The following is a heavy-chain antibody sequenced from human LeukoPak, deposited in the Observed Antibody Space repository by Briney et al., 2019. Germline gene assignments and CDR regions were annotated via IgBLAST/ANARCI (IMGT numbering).Heavy chain of an antibody. CDR3: ARDHQQLGTGNWFDP. Sequence: SETLSLTCTVSGGSISSYYWSWLRQPPGKGLEWIGYIYYSGSTNYNPSLKSRVTISLDTSKNQFSLKLSSVTAADTAVYYCARDHQQLGTGNWFDPWGQGTLVTVSS. V-gene: IGHV4-4*08. CDR2: IYYSGST. J-gene: IGHJ5*02. CDR1: GGSISSYY. D-gene: IGHD6-6*01.